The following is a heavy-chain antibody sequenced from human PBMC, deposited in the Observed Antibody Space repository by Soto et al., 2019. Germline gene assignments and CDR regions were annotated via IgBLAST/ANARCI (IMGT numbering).Heavy chain of an antibody. CDR1: GFTFSSYA. CDR2: ISYDGSNK. CDR3: ASEEGNPAYYYYGMEV. V-gene: IGHV3-30-3*01. J-gene: IGHJ6*02. Sequence: SLRLSCAASGFTFSSYAMHWVRQAPGKGLEWVAVISYDGSNKYYADSVKGRFTISRDNSKNTLYLQMNSLRAEDTAVYYCASEEGNPAYYYYGMEVWRQATTVSV.